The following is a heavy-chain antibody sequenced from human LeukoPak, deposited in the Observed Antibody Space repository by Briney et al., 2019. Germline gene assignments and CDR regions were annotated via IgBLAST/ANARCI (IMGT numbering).Heavy chain of an antibody. Sequence: SSETLSLTCTVSGGSISSSSYYWGWIRQPPGKGLEWIGSIYYSGSTNYNPSLKSRVTISVDKSKNQFSLKLSSVTAADTAVYYCARVLGSGWYYDYWGQGTLVTVSS. CDR1: GGSISSSSYY. D-gene: IGHD6-19*01. CDR2: IYYSGST. CDR3: ARVLGSGWYYDY. J-gene: IGHJ4*02. V-gene: IGHV4-39*07.